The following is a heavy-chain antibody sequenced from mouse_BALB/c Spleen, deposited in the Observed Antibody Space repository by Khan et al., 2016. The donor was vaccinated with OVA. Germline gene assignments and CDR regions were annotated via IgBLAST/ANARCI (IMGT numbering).Heavy chain of an antibody. CDR2: ISNSGSA. Sequence: QLEESGPGLVKPSQSLSLTCTVTGYSITRDYAWNWIRQFPGNELEWMGYISNSGSASYNPSLKSRISITRATSKNQFFLQLDSVTPEDTATYYCASELGRYYAMDYWGQGTSVTVSS. J-gene: IGHJ4*01. CDR1: GYSITRDYA. CDR3: ASELGRYYAMDY. V-gene: IGHV3-2*02. D-gene: IGHD4-1*01.